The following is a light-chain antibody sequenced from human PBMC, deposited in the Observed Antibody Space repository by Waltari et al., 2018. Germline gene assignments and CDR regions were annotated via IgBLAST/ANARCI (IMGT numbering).Light chain of an antibody. CDR2: KAS. CDR3: QQYNSYSYT. J-gene: IGKJ2*01. V-gene: IGKV1-5*03. Sequence: DIQMTQSPSTLSASVGDRVNITCRASQSISSWLAWYQQKPGKAPKLLIYKASSLESGVPSRFSGSGSGTEFTVTISSLQPDDFATYYCQQYNSYSYTFGQGTKLEIK. CDR1: QSISSW.